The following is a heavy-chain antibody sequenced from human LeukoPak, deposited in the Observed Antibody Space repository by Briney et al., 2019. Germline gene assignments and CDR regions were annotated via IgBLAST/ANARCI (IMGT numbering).Heavy chain of an antibody. Sequence: ASVKVSCKASGYTFTGYYMHWVRQAPGQGLEWMGWINPNSGGTNYAQKFQGRVTMTRDTSISTAYMELSRLRSDDTAVYYCARAGGYCSGGSCYSISHYYYYYMDVWGKGPRSPSP. CDR2: INPNSGGT. CDR1: GYTFTGYY. D-gene: IGHD2-15*01. V-gene: IGHV1-2*02. CDR3: ARAGGYCSGGSCYSISHYYYYYMDV. J-gene: IGHJ6*03.